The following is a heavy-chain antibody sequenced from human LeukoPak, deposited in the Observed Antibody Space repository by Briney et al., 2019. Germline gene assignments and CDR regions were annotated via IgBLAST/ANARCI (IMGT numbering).Heavy chain of an antibody. CDR2: LNSDGTST. CDR1: GFTFSSYW. V-gene: IGHV3-74*01. Sequence: PGGSLRLSCAASGFTFSSYWMHWVRQAPGKGLVWVSLLNSDGTSTFYADSVRGRFTISRDNAKNTLYPQMNSLRAEDTAVYYCARKGSGNYYVDYWGQGTLVTVSS. J-gene: IGHJ4*02. D-gene: IGHD1-26*01. CDR3: ARKGSGNYYVDY.